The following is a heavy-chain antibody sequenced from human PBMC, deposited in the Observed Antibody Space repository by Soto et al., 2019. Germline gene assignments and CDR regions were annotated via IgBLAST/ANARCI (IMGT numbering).Heavy chain of an antibody. J-gene: IGHJ6*02. V-gene: IGHV2-5*01. CDR2: IYWYDDK. CDR1: GFSLSTTGVG. D-gene: IGHD2-21*02. Sequence: QITLKESGPTLVKPTQTLTLTCSFSGFSLSTTGVGVGWIRQPPGKALEWLALIYWYDDKRYNPSLNSRLTITKDTSKNQLVLAMTTMDPVDTATYYCVQSRCGGDCLQSYSSHSYYGLDVWGQGTTVTVSS. CDR3: VQSRCGGDCLQSYSSHSYYGLDV.